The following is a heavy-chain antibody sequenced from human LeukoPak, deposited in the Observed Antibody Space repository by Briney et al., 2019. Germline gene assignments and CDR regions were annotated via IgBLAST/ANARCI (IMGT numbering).Heavy chain of an antibody. CDR3: AKGELPVVLRFLEWSGDAFDI. V-gene: IGHV1-18*01. Sequence: ASVKVSCKASGYTFTSYGISWVRQAPGQGLEWMGWISAYNGNTNYAQKLQGRVTMTTDTSTSTAYMELRSLRSDDTAVYYCAKGELPVVLRFLEWSGDAFDIWGQGTMVTVSS. J-gene: IGHJ3*02. CDR2: ISAYNGNT. D-gene: IGHD3-3*01. CDR1: GYTFTSYG.